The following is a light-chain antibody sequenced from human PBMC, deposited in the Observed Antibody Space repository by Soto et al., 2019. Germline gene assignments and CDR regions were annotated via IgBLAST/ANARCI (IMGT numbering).Light chain of an antibody. V-gene: IGKV3-20*01. CDR3: QQYGSSPWT. CDR1: QSVSSSY. Sequence: EIVLTQSPGTLSLSPGERATLSCRASQSVSSSYLTWYQQNPGQPPSLLIYVASSRATGIPDRFSGSGSETDFTLTISRLEPEDFAVYYCQQYGSSPWTFGQGTKVEIK. J-gene: IGKJ1*01. CDR2: VAS.